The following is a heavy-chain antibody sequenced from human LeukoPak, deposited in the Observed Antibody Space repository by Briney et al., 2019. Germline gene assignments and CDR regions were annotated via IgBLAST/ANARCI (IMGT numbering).Heavy chain of an antibody. J-gene: IGHJ3*01. CDR3: GRGDGA. D-gene: IGHD3-16*01. CDR2: INTDGSST. Sequence: GGSLRLSCAASKFTFSSYWMHWVRQAPGKGLVWVSRINTDGSSTNYADSVKGRFTISRDNAKNTVYLQMNSLRAEDTAVYYCGRGDGAGGQGTMVTVSS. CDR1: KFTFSSYW. V-gene: IGHV3-74*01.